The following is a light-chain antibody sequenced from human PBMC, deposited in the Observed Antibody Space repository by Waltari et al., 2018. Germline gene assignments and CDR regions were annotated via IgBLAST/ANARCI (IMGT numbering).Light chain of an antibody. CDR3: QSFDIRLSGGVV. V-gene: IGLV1-40*01. J-gene: IGLJ3*02. Sequence: QSVLTQPPSMSGAPGPRVTIYCTGSRSNIGDGHAVHSNQVFPVTAPNLLIYGNITRSSCVPDRCSGSKSDTSVSLAIGGLHAEDEADYYCQSFDIRLSGGVVFGGGTKVTVL. CDR1: RSNIGDGHA. CDR2: GNI.